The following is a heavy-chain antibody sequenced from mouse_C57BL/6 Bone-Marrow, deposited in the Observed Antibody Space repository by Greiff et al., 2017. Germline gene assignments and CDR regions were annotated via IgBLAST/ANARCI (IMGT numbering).Heavy chain of an antibody. CDR1: GYSITSGYY. Sequence: EVQLQESGPGLVKPSQSLSLTCSVTGYSITSGYYWNWIRQFPGNKLEWMGYISYDGSNNYNPSLKNRISITRDTSKNQFFLKLNSVTTEDTATYYCASPSGSSPYFDVWGTGTTVTVSS. V-gene: IGHV3-6*01. CDR3: ASPSGSSPYFDV. J-gene: IGHJ1*03. D-gene: IGHD1-1*01. CDR2: ISYDGSN.